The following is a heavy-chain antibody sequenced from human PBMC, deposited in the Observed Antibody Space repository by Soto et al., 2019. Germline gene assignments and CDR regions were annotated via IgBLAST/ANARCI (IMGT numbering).Heavy chain of an antibody. V-gene: IGHV6-1*01. D-gene: IGHD6-19*01. Sequence: PSQTLSLTCAISGDSVSSKSATWNWIRQAPSRGLEWLGRTYYRSKWSTDYAVSLRGRITVSPESSKNQFSLRLTSLTPEDTAVYYCARALAGCYDYWGQGTLVTVSS. CDR1: GDSVSSKSAT. CDR3: ARALAGCYDY. J-gene: IGHJ4*02. CDR2: TYYRSKWST.